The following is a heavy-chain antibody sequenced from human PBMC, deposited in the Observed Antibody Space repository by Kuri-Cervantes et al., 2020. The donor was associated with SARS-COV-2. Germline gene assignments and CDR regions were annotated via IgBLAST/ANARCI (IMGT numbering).Heavy chain of an antibody. CDR3: ARDRPGIAAASLYYYYYMDV. Sequence: SVKVSCKASGGTFTTYGFTWVRQAPGQGLEWMGGIIPFFGTPNYAQKFEGRVTITADESTSTAYMELRSLRSDDTAVYYCARDRPGIAAASLYYYYYMDVWGKGTTVTVSS. V-gene: IGHV1-69*13. D-gene: IGHD6-13*01. CDR2: IIPFFGTP. J-gene: IGHJ6*03. CDR1: GGTFTTYG.